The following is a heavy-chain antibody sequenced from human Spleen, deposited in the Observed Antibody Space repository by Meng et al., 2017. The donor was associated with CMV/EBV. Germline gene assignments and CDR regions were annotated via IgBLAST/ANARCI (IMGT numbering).Heavy chain of an antibody. CDR1: GYSISSSNW. Sequence: SQTLSLTCGVSGYSISSSNWWGWIRQPPGKGLEWIGYIHYSGSSYYNASLKSRITMSVDTSKNQFSLKLSSVTAVDTAVYYCAKTKRSTVFLEWLLLDYWGQGTPVTVSS. CDR2: IHYSGSS. J-gene: IGHJ4*02. D-gene: IGHD3-3*01. CDR3: AKTKRSTVFLEWLLLDY. V-gene: IGHV4-28*02.